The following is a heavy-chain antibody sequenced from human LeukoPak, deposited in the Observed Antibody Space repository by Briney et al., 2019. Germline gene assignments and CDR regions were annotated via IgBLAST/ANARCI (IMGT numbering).Heavy chain of an antibody. Sequence: PGRSLRLSCAASGFTFSSYAMHWVRHAPGKGLEWVAVISYDGSNKYYADSVKGRFTISRDNSKNTLYLQMNSLRAEDTAVYYCARDFTFGGVIAALDYWGQGTLVTVSS. V-gene: IGHV3-30-3*01. D-gene: IGHD3-16*02. CDR3: ARDFTFGGVIAALDY. J-gene: IGHJ4*02. CDR2: ISYDGSNK. CDR1: GFTFSSYA.